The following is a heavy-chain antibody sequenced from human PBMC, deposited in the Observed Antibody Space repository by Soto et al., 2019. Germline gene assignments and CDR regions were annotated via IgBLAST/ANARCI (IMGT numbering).Heavy chain of an antibody. J-gene: IGHJ6*02. CDR1: GGSISSSNW. D-gene: IGHD6-6*01. CDR2: IYHSGST. CDR3: ARDWFTEYSSSFGMDV. Sequence: SETLSLTGAVSGGSISSSNWWSWVRQPPGKGLEWIGEIYHSGSTNYNPSLKSRVTISVDKSKNQFSLKLSSVTAADTAVYYCARDWFTEYSSSFGMDVWGQGTTVTVSS. V-gene: IGHV4-4*02.